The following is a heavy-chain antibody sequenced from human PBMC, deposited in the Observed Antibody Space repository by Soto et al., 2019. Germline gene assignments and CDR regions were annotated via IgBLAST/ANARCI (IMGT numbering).Heavy chain of an antibody. Sequence: QVQLQESGPGLVKPSETLSLTCTVSGGSISDYYWSWIRQPPGKGLEWIGYLFYTGSTSYNPSLQGRVTMSVDTSKNHLSLKLTSVIAADTAVYYCARGNAVATPGAFAVWGPGTFVSVSS. J-gene: IGHJ3*01. CDR2: LFYTGST. CDR3: ARGNAVATPGAFAV. D-gene: IGHD5-12*01. CDR1: GGSISDYY. V-gene: IGHV4-59*01.